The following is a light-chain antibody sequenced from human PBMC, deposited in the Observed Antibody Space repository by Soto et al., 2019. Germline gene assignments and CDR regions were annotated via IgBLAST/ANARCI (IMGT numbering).Light chain of an antibody. V-gene: IGKV3-11*01. CDR3: QQRSNWPIT. J-gene: IGKJ5*01. Sequence: EIELTQFPVTLSVSPGERATLSCRASQSVGTSLAWYQQRPGQAPRLLIYDASNRATGIPARFSGGGSGTDFTLTISSLEPEDFAVYYCQQRSNWPITFGQGTRLEI. CDR2: DAS. CDR1: QSVGTS.